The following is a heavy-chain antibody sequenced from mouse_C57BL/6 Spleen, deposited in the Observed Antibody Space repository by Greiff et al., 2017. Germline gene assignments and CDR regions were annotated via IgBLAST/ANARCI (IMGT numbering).Heavy chain of an antibody. V-gene: IGHV1-22*01. CDR1: GYTFTDYN. D-gene: IGHD4-1*01. Sequence: EVKLMESGPELVKPGASVKMSCKASGYTFTDYNMHWVKQSHGKSLEWIGYINPNNGGTSYNQKFKGKATLTVNKSSSTAYMELRSLTSEDSAVYYCARTWAFFDYWGQGTTLTVSS. CDR3: ARTWAFFDY. CDR2: INPNNGGT. J-gene: IGHJ2*01.